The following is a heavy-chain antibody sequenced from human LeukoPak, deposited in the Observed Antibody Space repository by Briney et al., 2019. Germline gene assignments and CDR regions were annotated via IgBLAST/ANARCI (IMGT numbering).Heavy chain of an antibody. J-gene: IGHJ3*02. Sequence: GGSLRLSCAASGFTFSSYSMNWVRQAPGKGLEWVSYISSSSNTIYYADSVKGRFTISRDNAKNSLYLQMNSLRAEDTAVYFCASVYCSATSCMRGAFDIWGQGTMVTVSS. CDR3: ASVYCSATSCMRGAFDI. CDR1: GFTFSSYS. D-gene: IGHD2-2*01. CDR2: ISSSSNTI. V-gene: IGHV3-48*01.